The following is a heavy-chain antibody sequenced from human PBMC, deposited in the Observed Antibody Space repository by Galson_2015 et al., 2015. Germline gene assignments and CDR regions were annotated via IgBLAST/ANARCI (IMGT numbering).Heavy chain of an antibody. CDR2: ISPDGGNK. J-gene: IGHJ4*02. V-gene: IGHV3-30*03. CDR3: AREPYCSGGSCYGFDY. CDR1: GFSFSSYG. D-gene: IGHD2-15*01. Sequence: SLRLSCAASGFSFSSYGMHWVRQAPGEGLEWVADISPDGGNKFYADSVKGRFTISRDNSKNTLYLQMNSLRTEDTAVYYCAREPYCSGGSCYGFDYWGQGTLVTVSS.